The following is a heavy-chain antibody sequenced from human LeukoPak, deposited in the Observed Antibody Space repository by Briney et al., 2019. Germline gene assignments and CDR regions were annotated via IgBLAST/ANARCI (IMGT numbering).Heavy chain of an antibody. J-gene: IGHJ6*02. CDR3: ARLKISYGLYYYGMDV. CDR2: IYYSGST. V-gene: IGHV4-59*08. CDR1: GGSISSYY. Sequence: SETLSLTCTVSGGSISSYYWSWIRQPPGKGLEWIGYIYYSGSTNYNPSLKSRVTISVDTSKNQFSLKLSSVTAADTAVYYCARLKISYGLYYYGMDVWGQGTTVTVSS. D-gene: IGHD5-18*01.